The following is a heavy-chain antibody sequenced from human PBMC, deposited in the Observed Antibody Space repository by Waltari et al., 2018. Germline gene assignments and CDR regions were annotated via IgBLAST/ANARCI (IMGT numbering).Heavy chain of an antibody. V-gene: IGHV4-59*01. J-gene: IGHJ2*01. CDR3: ARFNQYSSSKYFDV. D-gene: IGHD5-18*01. Sequence: QLQLQESGPGVVKPSETLSLPCDVSGGSISNNYWRWIRQSPGTGLESIGFFYYTGSTIYNPSLESRATISVDRSKSQVSLTLTSVTTADTAVYFCARFNQYSSSKYFDVWGRGMLVTVSS. CDR1: GGSISNNY. CDR2: FYYTGST.